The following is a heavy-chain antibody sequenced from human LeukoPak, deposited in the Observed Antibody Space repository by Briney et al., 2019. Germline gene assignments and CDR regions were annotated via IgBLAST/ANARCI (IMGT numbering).Heavy chain of an antibody. CDR1: GYTFTSYG. D-gene: IGHD3-22*01. CDR2: INPNSGGT. Sequence: GASVKVSCKASGYTFTSYGISWVRQAPGQGLEWMGWINPNSGGTNYAQKFQGRVTMTRDTSISTAYMELSRLRSDDTAVYYCASGYDSSGYYGYWGQGTLVTVSS. V-gene: IGHV1-2*02. CDR3: ASGYDSSGYYGY. J-gene: IGHJ4*02.